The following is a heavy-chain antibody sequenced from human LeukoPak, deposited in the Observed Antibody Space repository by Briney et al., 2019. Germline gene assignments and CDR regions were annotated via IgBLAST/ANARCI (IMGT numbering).Heavy chain of an antibody. CDR1: GFTFSSYA. Sequence: GGSLRLSCAASGFTFSSYAMSWVRQAPGKGLEWVSAISGSGGSTYYADSVKGRFTISRDNSRNMLFLQMNSLRADDTAVYYCAKDLVVGALDYWGQGTLVTVSS. CDR3: AKDLVVGALDY. CDR2: ISGSGGST. V-gene: IGHV3-23*01. J-gene: IGHJ4*02. D-gene: IGHD1-26*01.